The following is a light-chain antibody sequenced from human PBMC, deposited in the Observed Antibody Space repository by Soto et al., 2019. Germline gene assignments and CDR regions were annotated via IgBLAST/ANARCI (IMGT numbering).Light chain of an antibody. J-gene: IGLJ3*02. CDR1: SSNIGAGYD. CDR2: GNS. Sequence: QSVLTQPPSVSGAPGQRVTISCTGSSSNIGAGYDVHWYQQLPGTAPKLLIYGNSNRPSGVPDRFSGSKSGTSASLAITVLQAEDEAEYYCQSYVSSLSGSGVVFGGGTKVTVL. CDR3: QSYVSSLSGSGVV. V-gene: IGLV1-40*01.